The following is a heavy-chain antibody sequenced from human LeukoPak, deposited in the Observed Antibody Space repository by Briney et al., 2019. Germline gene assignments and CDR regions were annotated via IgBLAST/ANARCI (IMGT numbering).Heavy chain of an antibody. CDR3: ARDVGYYDFWSGHLPLYTTSGMDV. V-gene: IGHV3-48*01. CDR2: ISTDSGTL. J-gene: IGHJ6*02. Sequence: PGGSLRLSCASSGFTFSDYHMNWVRQAPGKGLEWISFISTDSGTLYYADSVKGRFTISRDNSKNTLYLQMNSLRAEDTAVYYCARDVGYYDFWSGHLPLYTTSGMDVWGQGTTVTVSS. CDR1: GFTFSDYH. D-gene: IGHD3-3*01.